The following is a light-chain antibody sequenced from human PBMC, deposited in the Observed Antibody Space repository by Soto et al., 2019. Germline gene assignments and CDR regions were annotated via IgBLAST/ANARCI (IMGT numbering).Light chain of an antibody. CDR3: QSYDSSLSGPV. Sequence: QSVLTQPPSVSGAPGQRVTISCTGSSSNIGAGYDVHWYQQLPGTAPKLLIYGNSNRPSGVPDRFSGSKSGTSASLAITGLQAVDEADYYCQSYDSSLSGPVFGTGTKVTVL. CDR2: GNS. V-gene: IGLV1-40*01. J-gene: IGLJ1*01. CDR1: SSNIGAGYD.